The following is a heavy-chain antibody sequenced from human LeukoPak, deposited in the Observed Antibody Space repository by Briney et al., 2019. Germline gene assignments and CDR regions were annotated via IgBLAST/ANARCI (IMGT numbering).Heavy chain of an antibody. CDR3: ARDLWFGELLYYFDY. CDR2: ISYDGSNK. D-gene: IGHD3-10*01. CDR1: GFTFSSYA. V-gene: IGHV3-30-3*01. Sequence: GRSLRLSCAASGFTFSSYAMHWVRQAPGKGLEWVAVISYDGSNKYYADSVKGRFTISRDNSKNTLYLQMNSLRAEDTAVYYCARDLWFGELLYYFDYWGQGTLVTVSS. J-gene: IGHJ4*02.